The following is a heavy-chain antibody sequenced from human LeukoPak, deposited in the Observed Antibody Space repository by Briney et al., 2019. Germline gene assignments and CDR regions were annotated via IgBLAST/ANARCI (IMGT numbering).Heavy chain of an antibody. D-gene: IGHD3-22*01. CDR1: GGSISSGGYY. Sequence: MASETLSLTCTVSGGSISSGGYYWSWIRQHPGKGLEYIGYIYYSGSTHYNPSLKSRVTISVDMSKNQFSLRLSSVTAADTAVYYCARGSDYYDSSGQIDYWGQGTLVTVSS. CDR3: ARGSDYYDSSGQIDY. J-gene: IGHJ4*02. CDR2: IYYSGST. V-gene: IGHV4-31*03.